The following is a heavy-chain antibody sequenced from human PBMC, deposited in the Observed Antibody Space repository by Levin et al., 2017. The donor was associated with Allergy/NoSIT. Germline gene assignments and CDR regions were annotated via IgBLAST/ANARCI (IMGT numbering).Heavy chain of an antibody. CDR1: GYSFTSYW. J-gene: IGHJ3*02. CDR3: ARNRIAVAGTEDDAFDI. D-gene: IGHD6-19*01. CDR2: IDPSDSYT. V-gene: IGHV5-10-1*01. Sequence: GESLKISCKGSGYSFTSYWISWVRQMPGKGLEWMGRIDPSDSYTNYSPSFQGHVTISADKSISTAYLQWSSLKASDTAMYYCARNRIAVAGTEDDAFDIWGQGTMVTVSS.